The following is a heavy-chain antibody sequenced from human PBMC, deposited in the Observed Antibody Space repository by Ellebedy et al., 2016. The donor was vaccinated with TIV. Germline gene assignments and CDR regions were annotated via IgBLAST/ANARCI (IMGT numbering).Heavy chain of an antibody. D-gene: IGHD3-3*01. V-gene: IGHV3-21*06. CDR1: GFTFSTSG. J-gene: IGHJ4*02. Sequence: GGSLRLXXAASGFTFSTSGMTWVRQRPGKGLEWVATVSRGREAYYADPFKGRFFISRDNDLNSVFLQLNNLRVEDTAVYYCSRDGREWSRDCWGQGTLVTVSS. CDR2: VSRGREA. CDR3: SRDGREWSRDC.